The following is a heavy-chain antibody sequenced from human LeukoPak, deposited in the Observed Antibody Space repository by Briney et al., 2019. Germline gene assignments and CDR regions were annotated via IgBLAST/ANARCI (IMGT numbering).Heavy chain of an antibody. Sequence: SETLSLTCTVSGYSIRNGYNWGWIRLSPGKGLEWLGSIYQSGSTYDNPSLKSRVTISVDTSKNLFSLKLTSVTAADTAVYYCARHRGYSGGFDYWGQGTLVTVSS. J-gene: IGHJ4*02. D-gene: IGHD5-12*01. CDR3: ARHRGYSGGFDY. CDR2: IYQSGST. V-gene: IGHV4-38-2*02. CDR1: GYSIRNGYN.